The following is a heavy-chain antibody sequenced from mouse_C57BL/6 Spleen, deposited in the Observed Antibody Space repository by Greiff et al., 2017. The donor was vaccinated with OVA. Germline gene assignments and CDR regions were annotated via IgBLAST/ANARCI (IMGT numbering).Heavy chain of an antibody. CDR1: GFNIKDDY. Sequence: VQLKQSGAELVRPGASVKLSCTASGFNIKDDYMHWVKQRPEQGLEWIGWIDPENGDTEYASKFQGKATITADTSSNTAYLQLSSLTSEDTAVYYCTPYGSEGCAYWGQGTLVTVSA. J-gene: IGHJ3*01. CDR3: TPYGSEGCAY. CDR2: IDPENGDT. V-gene: IGHV14-4*01. D-gene: IGHD1-1*01.